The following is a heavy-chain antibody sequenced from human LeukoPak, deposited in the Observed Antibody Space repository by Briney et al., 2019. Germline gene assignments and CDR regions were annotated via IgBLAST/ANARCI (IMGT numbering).Heavy chain of an antibody. V-gene: IGHV3-74*01. J-gene: IGHJ4*02. Sequence: RSGGSLRLSCAASGFTFSSYWMHWVRQAPGKGLVWVSRINSDGSSTSYADSVKGRFTISRDNAKNTLYLQMNSLRAEDTAVYYCARVRDGYNWEYYFDYWGQGTLVTLSS. CDR3: ARVRDGYNWEYYFDY. D-gene: IGHD5-24*01. CDR1: GFTFSSYW. CDR2: INSDGSST.